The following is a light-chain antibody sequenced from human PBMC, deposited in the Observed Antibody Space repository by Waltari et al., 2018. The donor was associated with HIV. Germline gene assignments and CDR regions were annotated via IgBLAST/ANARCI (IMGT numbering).Light chain of an antibody. CDR3: AARDDILSGSWV. CDR1: ISNIGTNS. J-gene: IGLJ3*02. Sequence: HSVLTQAPSASGTLGQRVTISCSGSISNIGTNSVSWFQQLPGLSPRLIIFSDSQRPSGARDPFPASESATSASLAMDGLESGDEADDYCAARDDILSGSWVFGGGT. V-gene: IGLV1-44*01. CDR2: SDS.